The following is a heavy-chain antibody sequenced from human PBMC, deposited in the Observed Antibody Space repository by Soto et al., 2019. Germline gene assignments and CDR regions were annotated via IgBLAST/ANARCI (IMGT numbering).Heavy chain of an antibody. V-gene: IGHV3-74*01. CDR2: ISPDGSIT. Sequence: EVQVVESGGDLVQPGGSLRLSCAASGFTFSSFWMFWARQAPEKGLVWISRISPDGSITNDADSVKGRFTISRDNAKNTVYLPLNSLRAEDTAVYYCARDLGSSPGYWGQGTLVTVSS. CDR3: ARDLGSSPGY. CDR1: GFTFSSFW. J-gene: IGHJ4*02. D-gene: IGHD6-6*01.